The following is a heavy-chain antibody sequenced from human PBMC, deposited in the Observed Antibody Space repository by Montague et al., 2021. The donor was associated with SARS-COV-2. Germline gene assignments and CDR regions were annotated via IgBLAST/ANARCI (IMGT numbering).Heavy chain of an antibody. CDR2: FYYTGSR. CDR1: GASIRSSDHY. D-gene: IGHD3-22*01. Sequence: SETLSLTCTVSGASIRSSDHYWGWIRQPPGKGLEWIGSFYYTGSRYYTPSLTSRLTISVDTSRYQFSLELTSVTAAATAIYSCARAGGFDNSGYVGRLRTYYFDXWGQGLLVTVSS. V-gene: IGHV4-39*07. J-gene: IGHJ4*02. CDR3: ARAGGFDNSGYVGRLRTYYFDX.